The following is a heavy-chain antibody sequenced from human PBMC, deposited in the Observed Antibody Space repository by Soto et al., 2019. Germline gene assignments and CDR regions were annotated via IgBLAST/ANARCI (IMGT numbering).Heavy chain of an antibody. J-gene: IGHJ4*02. D-gene: IGHD2-15*01. CDR1: GGSISSGGYS. Sequence: SETLSLTCAVSGGSISSGGYSWSWIRQPPGKGLEWIGYIYHSGSTYYNPSLKSRVTISVDRSKNQFSLKLSSVTAADTAVYYCAAKIFGFNPFDYWGQGALVTVSS. V-gene: IGHV4-30-2*01. CDR2: IYHSGST. CDR3: AAKIFGFNPFDY.